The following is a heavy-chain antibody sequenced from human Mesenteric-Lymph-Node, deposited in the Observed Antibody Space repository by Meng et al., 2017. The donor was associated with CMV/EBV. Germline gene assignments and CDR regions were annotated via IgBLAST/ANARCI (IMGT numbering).Heavy chain of an antibody. CDR2: INHRGNT. D-gene: IGHD2-2*01. CDR3: ARKVVPAAPFDY. J-gene: IGHJ4*02. Sequence: SETLSLTCAVYGGSFSGNYWTWIRQPPGKGLEWIGEINHRGNTNYNPSLKSRVTISVDTSKSQFSLKLSSVTAADTAVYYCARKVVPAAPFDYWGQGTLVTVSS. CDR1: GGSFSGNY. V-gene: IGHV4-34*01.